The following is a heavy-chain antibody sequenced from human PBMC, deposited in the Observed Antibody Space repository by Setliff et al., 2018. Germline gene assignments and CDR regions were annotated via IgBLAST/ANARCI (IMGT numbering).Heavy chain of an antibody. CDR2: IRGDGGEK. D-gene: IGHD3-16*01. Sequence: GGSLRLSCGACGFMFTKYWMSWVRQAPGKGLEWVADIRGDGGEKYYGGSVAGRFTISSDSAKNELYLQMSSLRAEDTAVYYCARDGGEYWGQGTLVTVSS. J-gene: IGHJ4*02. CDR1: GFMFTKYW. V-gene: IGHV3-7*01. CDR3: ARDGGEY.